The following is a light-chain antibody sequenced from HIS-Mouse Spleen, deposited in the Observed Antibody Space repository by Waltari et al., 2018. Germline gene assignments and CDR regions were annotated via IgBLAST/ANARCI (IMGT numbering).Light chain of an antibody. CDR1: QSVSSN. J-gene: IGKJ1*01. CDR2: GAS. CDR3: QKYNNWPTWT. V-gene: IGKV3-15*01. Sequence: EIVMTQSPATLSVSPGERATLSCRASQSVSSNLAWYQQKPGQAPWLLIYGASTRATGIPARFSGSGSGTEFTLTISSMQSEDFAVYYCQKYNNWPTWTFGQGTKVEIK.